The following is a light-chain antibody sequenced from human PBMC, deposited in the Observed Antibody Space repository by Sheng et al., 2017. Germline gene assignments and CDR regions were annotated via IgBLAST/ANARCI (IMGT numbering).Light chain of an antibody. V-gene: IGKV1-5*03. Sequence: DIQMTQSPSTLSASVGDRVTITCRASQSFSTWLAWYQQKPGKAPKLLIYQASGLESGVPSRFSGSGSGTEFTLTISSLQPDDFATYYCQQYNSYPYTFGQGTKLEI. CDR2: QAS. CDR3: QQYNSYPYT. CDR1: QSFSTW. J-gene: IGKJ2*01.